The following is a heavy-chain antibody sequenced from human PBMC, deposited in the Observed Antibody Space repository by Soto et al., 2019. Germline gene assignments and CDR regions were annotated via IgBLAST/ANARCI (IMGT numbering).Heavy chain of an antibody. CDR1: GFSVRTSG. J-gene: IGHJ3*01. V-gene: IGHV3-33*01. Sequence: QVQLVESGGGVVQPERSLRLSCAASGFSVRTSGMHWVRPAPGKGLEWVALIWDDGNNKVYADSVKGRFTISNDNSQNPSYLQMDSLRGEDTALYYCARDDNPQRNAFDVWGQGTRVTVAS. CDR3: ARDDNPQRNAFDV. CDR2: IWDDGNNK. D-gene: IGHD3-22*01.